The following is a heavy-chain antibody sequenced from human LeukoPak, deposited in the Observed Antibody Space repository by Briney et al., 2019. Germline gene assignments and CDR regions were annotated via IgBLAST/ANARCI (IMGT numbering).Heavy chain of an antibody. CDR3: ARHRAYCSSTSCSLLDY. D-gene: IGHD2-2*01. Sequence: SETLSLTCTVSGGSISSSSYYWGWIRQPPGKGLEWIGSIYYSGSTYYNPPLKSRVTISVDTSKNQFSLKLSSVTAADTAVYYCARHRAYCSSTSCSLLDYWGQGTLVTVSS. V-gene: IGHV4-39*01. CDR2: IYYSGST. J-gene: IGHJ4*02. CDR1: GGSISSSSYY.